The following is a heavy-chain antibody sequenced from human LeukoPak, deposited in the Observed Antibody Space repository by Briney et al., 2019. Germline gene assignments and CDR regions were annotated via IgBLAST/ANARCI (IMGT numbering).Heavy chain of an antibody. CDR2: IYTSGST. CDR1: GGSINSRSYY. Sequence: SETLSLTCSVSGGSINSRSYYWSWIRQPAGKGLEWIGRIYTSGSTDYNPSLKSRVTISIDTSKNQFSLKLSSVTAADTAVYYCASFSSSWYLRYFQHWGQGTLVTVSS. CDR3: ASFSSSWYLRYFQH. V-gene: IGHV4-61*02. J-gene: IGHJ1*01. D-gene: IGHD6-13*01.